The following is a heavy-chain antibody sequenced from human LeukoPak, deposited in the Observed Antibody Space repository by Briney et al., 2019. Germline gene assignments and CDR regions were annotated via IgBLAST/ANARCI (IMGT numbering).Heavy chain of an antibody. Sequence: QPGGSLRLSCAASGFTFSSYEVNWVRQAPGKGLEWVAVIWHDGTNKYYADSVKGRFTISRDNSDDTLFLQMNSLRAEDTAVYYCARAVGPFDYWGQGTLVTVSS. CDR3: ARAVGPFDY. J-gene: IGHJ4*02. V-gene: IGHV3-33*08. CDR2: IWHDGTNK. CDR1: GFTFSSYE.